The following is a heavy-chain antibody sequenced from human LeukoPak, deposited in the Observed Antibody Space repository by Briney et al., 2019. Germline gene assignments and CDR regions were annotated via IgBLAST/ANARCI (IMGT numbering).Heavy chain of an antibody. CDR1: GDSVSTNSVA. CDR2: TYYRSKWYN. D-gene: IGHD6-19*01. V-gene: IGHV6-1*01. CDR3: AREGGSSSGWYWDYYFDY. Sequence: SQTLSLTCAISGDSVSTNSVAWNWIRQSPSRGLEWLGRTYYRSKWYNGYALSVEGRITINPDTSKNHFSLQLNSVTPEDTAVYYCAREGGSSSGWYWDYYFDYWGQGTLVSVSS. J-gene: IGHJ4*02.